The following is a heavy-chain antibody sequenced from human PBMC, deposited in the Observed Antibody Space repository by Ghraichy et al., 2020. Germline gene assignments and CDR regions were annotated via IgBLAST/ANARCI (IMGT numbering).Heavy chain of an antibody. CDR1: GYTFTSYG. CDR2: ISAYNGNT. CDR3: ARNFYSSGWYGVYFDY. J-gene: IGHJ4*02. Sequence: ASVKVSCKASGYTFTSYGISWVRQAPGQGLEWMGWISAYNGNTNYAQKLQGRVTMTTDTSTSTAYMELRSLRSDDTAVYYCARNFYSSGWYGVYFDYWGQGTLVTVSS. V-gene: IGHV1-18*01. D-gene: IGHD6-19*01.